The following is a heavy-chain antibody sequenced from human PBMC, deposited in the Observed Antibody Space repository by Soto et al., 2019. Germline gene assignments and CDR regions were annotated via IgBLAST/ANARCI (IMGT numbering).Heavy chain of an antibody. CDR1: GYTFTGYY. D-gene: IGHD2-2*01. Sequence: QVQLVKSGAEVKKPGASVKVSCKASGYTFTGYYMHWVRQAPGQGLEWMGWINPNSGGTNYAQKFQGRVTMTSDTSISTAYMELSRLRSDDTALYYCARVAYCSSTSCFPGGWFDPWGQGTLVTVSS. CDR3: ARVAYCSSTSCFPGGWFDP. V-gene: IGHV1-2*02. J-gene: IGHJ5*02. CDR2: INPNSGGT.